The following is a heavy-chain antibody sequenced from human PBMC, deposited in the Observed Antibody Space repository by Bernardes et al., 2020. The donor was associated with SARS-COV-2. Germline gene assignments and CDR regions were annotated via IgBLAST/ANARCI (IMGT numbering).Heavy chain of an antibody. V-gene: IGHV3-23*01. Sequence: GGSLRLSCAASGFTFSSYAMSWVRQAPGKGLEWVSAISGSGGSTYYADSVKGRFTISRDNSKNTLYLQMNSLRAEDTAVYYCAKEEKGYDILTGGFDYWGQGTLVTVSS. CDR1: GFTFSSYA. D-gene: IGHD3-9*01. CDR3: AKEEKGYDILTGGFDY. CDR2: ISGSGGST. J-gene: IGHJ4*02.